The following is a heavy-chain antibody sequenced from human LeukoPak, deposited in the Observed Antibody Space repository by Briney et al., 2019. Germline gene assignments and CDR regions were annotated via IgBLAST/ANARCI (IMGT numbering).Heavy chain of an antibody. CDR2: IYYSGST. D-gene: IGHD6-13*01. Sequence: SETLSLTCTVSGGSISSGGYYWSWIRQYPGKGLEWIGYIYYSGSTYYNPPLKSRVTISVDTSKKQFSLKLSSVTAADTAVYYCARDLPGIAAAGDYFDYWGQGTLVTVSS. CDR1: GGSISSGGYY. J-gene: IGHJ4*02. CDR3: ARDLPGIAAAGDYFDY. V-gene: IGHV4-31*03.